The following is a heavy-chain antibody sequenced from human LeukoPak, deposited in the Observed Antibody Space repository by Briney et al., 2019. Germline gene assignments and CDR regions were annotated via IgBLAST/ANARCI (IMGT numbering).Heavy chain of an antibody. CDR1: GGSISSYY. CDR3: ARTDYGDYVV. J-gene: IGHJ4*02. V-gene: IGHV4-59*01. Sequence: TSETLSLTCTVSGGSISSYYWSWIRQPPGKGLEWIGYIYYSGSTNYNPSLKSRVTISVDTSKNQFSLKLSSVTAADTAVYYCARTDYGDYVVWGQGTLVTVSS. D-gene: IGHD4-17*01. CDR2: IYYSGST.